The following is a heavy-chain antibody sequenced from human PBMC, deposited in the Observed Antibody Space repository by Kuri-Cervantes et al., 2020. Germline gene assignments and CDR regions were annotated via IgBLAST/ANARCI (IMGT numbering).Heavy chain of an antibody. D-gene: IGHD3-9*01. CDR3: VRALPGIAMTGFDY. J-gene: IGHJ4*02. Sequence: GESLKISCAASGFTFSSYGMNWVRQAPGKGLEWVSSISSSATYIYYAASVKGRFTISRDNSTNMLYLQMSSLRTDDTAIYYCVRALPGIAMTGFDYWGQGTLVTVSS. CDR1: GFTFSSYG. V-gene: IGHV3-21*01. CDR2: ISSSATYI.